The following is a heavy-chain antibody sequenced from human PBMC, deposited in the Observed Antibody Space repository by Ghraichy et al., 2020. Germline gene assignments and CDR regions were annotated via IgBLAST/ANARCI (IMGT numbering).Heavy chain of an antibody. D-gene: IGHD3/OR15-3a*01. CDR1: GYSFTNYW. J-gene: IGHJ5*02. CDR3: ARRFDRAGNFWTGYYSGIWFDP. V-gene: IGHV5-51*01. CDR2: IYPGDSDT. Sequence: GESLNISCQGSGYSFTNYWIGWVRQMPGKGLEWMGIIYPGDSDTRYSPSFQGQVTISADKSINTAYLQWSSLKASDSAIYYCARRFDRAGNFWTGYYSGIWFDPWGQGTLVTVSS.